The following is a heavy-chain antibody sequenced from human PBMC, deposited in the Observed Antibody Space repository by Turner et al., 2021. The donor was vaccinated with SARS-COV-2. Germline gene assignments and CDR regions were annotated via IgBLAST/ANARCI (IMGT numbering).Heavy chain of an antibody. CDR1: GGSISSSSYY. Sequence: QLQLQESGPGLVKPSETLSLTCTVSGGSISSSSYYWGWIRQPPGKGLEWIGNIYYSGSTYYNPSLKSRVTISVDTSKNQFSLKLSSVTAADTAVYYCARVGTFSSSWYWFDYWGQGTLVTVSS. V-gene: IGHV4-39*01. CDR3: ARVGTFSSSWYWFDY. D-gene: IGHD6-13*01. J-gene: IGHJ4*02. CDR2: IYYSGST.